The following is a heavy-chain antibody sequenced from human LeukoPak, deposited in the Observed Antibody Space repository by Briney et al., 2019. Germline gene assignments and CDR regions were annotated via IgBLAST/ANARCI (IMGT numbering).Heavy chain of an antibody. Sequence: SETLSLTCSVSGGSISSYYWSWIRQPAGKGLEWIGRIYSSGSTNYNPSLKTRVTMSLDTSKNQFSLNLTTVTAADTAVYYCARTSARGAQFDYWGQGTLLTVSS. J-gene: IGHJ4*02. CDR2: IYSSGST. CDR3: ARTSARGAQFDY. CDR1: GGSISSYY. V-gene: IGHV4-4*07. D-gene: IGHD3-10*01.